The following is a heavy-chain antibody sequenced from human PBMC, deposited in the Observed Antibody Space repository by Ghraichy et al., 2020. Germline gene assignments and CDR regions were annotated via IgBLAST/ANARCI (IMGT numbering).Heavy chain of an antibody. D-gene: IGHD1-26*01. CDR1: GGSISGYY. J-gene: IGHJ4*02. CDR3: ARHAHRGSYTIFDY. CDR2: IYYSGST. V-gene: IGHV4-59*08. Sequence: SETLSLTCTVSGGSISGYYWSWIRQPPGKGLEWIGYIYYSGSTNYNPSLNSRVTMSVDTSNNQSSLKLSSVTAADTAVYYCARHAHRGSYTIFDYWGQGTLVTVSS.